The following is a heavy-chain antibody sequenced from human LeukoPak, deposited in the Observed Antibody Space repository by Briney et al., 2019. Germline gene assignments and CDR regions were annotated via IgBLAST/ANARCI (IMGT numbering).Heavy chain of an antibody. V-gene: IGHV1-2*02. CDR1: GYTFTGYY. Sequence: ASVKVSCKASGYTFTGYYMHWVRQAPGQGLEWMGWINPNSGGTNYAQKFQGRVTMTRDTSISTACMELSRLRSDDTAVYYCARVPLYYYYMDVWGKGTTVTVSS. CDR3: ARVPLYYYYMDV. J-gene: IGHJ6*03. CDR2: INPNSGGT.